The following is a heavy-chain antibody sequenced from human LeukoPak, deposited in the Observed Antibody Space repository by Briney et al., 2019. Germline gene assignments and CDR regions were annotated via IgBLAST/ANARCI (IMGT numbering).Heavy chain of an antibody. CDR2: VYPGDSDT. V-gene: IGHV5-51*01. Sequence: GESLKISCKGSGYSFSNYWIGWVRQIPGKGLEWMGIVYPGDSDTRYSPSFQGQVTISADKSISTAYLQWSSLKASDTAMYYCARIFPPYYYDSSGYGYYFDYWGQGTLVTVSS. CDR1: GYSFSNYW. J-gene: IGHJ4*02. CDR3: ARIFPPYYYDSSGYGYYFDY. D-gene: IGHD3-22*01.